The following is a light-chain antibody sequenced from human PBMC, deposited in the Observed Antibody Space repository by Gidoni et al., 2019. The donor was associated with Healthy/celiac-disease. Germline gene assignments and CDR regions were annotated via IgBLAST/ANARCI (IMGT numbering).Light chain of an antibody. J-gene: IGKJ3*01. V-gene: IGKV3-11*01. CDR2: DAS. Sequence: EIVLTQSPATLSLSPGDRATLSCRASQSVSSYLAWYQQKPGQPPRLLIYDASNRATGIPARFSGSGSGTDFTLTISSLEPEDFAVYYCQQRSNWVFTFGPGTKVDIK. CDR3: QQRSNWVFT. CDR1: QSVSSY.